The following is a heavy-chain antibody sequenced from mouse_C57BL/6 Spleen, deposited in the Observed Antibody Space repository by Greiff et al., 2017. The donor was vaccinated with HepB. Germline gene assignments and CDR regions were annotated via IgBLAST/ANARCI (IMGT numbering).Heavy chain of an antibody. J-gene: IGHJ2*01. CDR1: GYTFTGYC. CDR3: ARRITPVAVFDY. D-gene: IGHD1-1*01. Sequence: VMLVESGAELAKPGASVKLSCKASGYTFTGYCMHWVKQRPGQGLEWIGYINPSSGYTKYNQKFKDKATLTADKSSSTAYMQLSSLTYEDSAVYYCARRITPVAVFDYWGQGTTLTVSS. V-gene: IGHV1-7*01. CDR2: INPSSGYT.